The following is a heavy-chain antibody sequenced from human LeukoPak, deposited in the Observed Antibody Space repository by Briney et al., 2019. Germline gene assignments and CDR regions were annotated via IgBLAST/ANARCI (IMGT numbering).Heavy chain of an antibody. D-gene: IGHD1-26*01. CDR2: IIPIFGTA. CDR1: GGTFSSYA. J-gene: IGHJ3*02. CDR3: ATSGSYLLQAFDI. V-gene: IGHV1-69*06. Sequence: GASVKVSCKASGGTFSSYAISWVRQVPGQGLEWMGGIIPIFGTANYAQKFQGRVTITADKSTSTAYMELSSLRSEDTAVYYCATSGSYLLQAFDIWGQGTMVTVPS.